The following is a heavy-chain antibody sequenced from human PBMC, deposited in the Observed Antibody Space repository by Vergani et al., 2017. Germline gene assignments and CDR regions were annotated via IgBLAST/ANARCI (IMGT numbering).Heavy chain of an antibody. CDR1: GGSFSGYY. CDR3: ARGTVPAAMD. J-gene: IGHJ4*02. V-gene: IGHV4-34*01. CDR2: INHSGST. Sequence: QLQLQQWGAGLLKPSETLSLTCAVYGGSFSGYYWSWIRQPPGKGLEWIGEINHSGSTNYNPSLKSRVTISVDTSKNQFSLKLSSVTAADTAVYYCARGTVPAAMDWGQGTLVTVSS. D-gene: IGHD2-2*01.